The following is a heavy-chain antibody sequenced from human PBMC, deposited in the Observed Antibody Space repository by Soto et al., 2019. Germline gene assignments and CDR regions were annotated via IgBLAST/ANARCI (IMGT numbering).Heavy chain of an antibody. CDR1: GFIFSGYG. D-gene: IGHD4-17*01. Sequence: LRLSCAASGFIFSGYGMHWVRQAPGKGLEWVAVISFDGNYKYYADSVKGRFTISRDNSKNTLYLQMNSLRVEDTAVYYCAKNKQPHGDYVYYFDYWGQGTLVTVSS. V-gene: IGHV3-30*18. J-gene: IGHJ4*02. CDR3: AKNKQPHGDYVYYFDY. CDR2: ISFDGNYK.